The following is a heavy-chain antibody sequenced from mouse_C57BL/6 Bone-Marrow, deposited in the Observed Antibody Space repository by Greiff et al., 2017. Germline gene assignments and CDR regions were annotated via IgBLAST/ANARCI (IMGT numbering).Heavy chain of an antibody. CDR2: NNPGSGGT. CDR3: SRGVHLVDY. CDR1: VYAFPNYL. Sequence: QVQLQQSGAELLRSVTSVKVSCKASVYAFPNYLIEWVEQRPGQGLEWIGVNNPGSGGTIYNEKFKGKATLTADKSSSTAYMQLSSLTSEDSAVYVDSRGVHLVDYWGQATSVTVST. J-gene: IGHJ4*01. V-gene: IGHV1-54*01.